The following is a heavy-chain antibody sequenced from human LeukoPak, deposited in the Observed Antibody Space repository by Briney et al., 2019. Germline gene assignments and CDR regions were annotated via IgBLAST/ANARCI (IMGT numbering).Heavy chain of an antibody. CDR3: ARTAPSIVVFWSGYYSGSKEPYYYYYMDV. V-gene: IGHV4-34*01. D-gene: IGHD3-3*01. Sequence: SETLSLTCAVYGGSLSGYYWSWIRQPPGKGLEWIGEINHSGSTNYNPSLKSRVTISVDTSKNQFSLKLGSVTAADTAVYYCARTAPSIVVFWSGYYSGSKEPYYYYYMDVWGKGTTVTVSS. CDR1: GGSLSGYY. J-gene: IGHJ6*03. CDR2: INHSGST.